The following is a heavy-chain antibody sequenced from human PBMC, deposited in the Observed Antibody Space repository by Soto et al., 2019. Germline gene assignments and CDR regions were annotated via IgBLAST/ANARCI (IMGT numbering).Heavy chain of an antibody. V-gene: IGHV4-59*01. D-gene: IGHD1-1*01. J-gene: IGHJ3*02. Sequence: QVQLQESGPGLVKPSETLSLTCTVSGGSIYSFYWSWIRQSPGKGLEWIGNIYYSGSTNYNPSLQSGVTTAADMSKGQFALELSAVTAADTASYYCASAHNPAASAFDIWGQGTMVTVSS. CDR1: GGSIYSFY. CDR2: IYYSGST. CDR3: ASAHNPAASAFDI.